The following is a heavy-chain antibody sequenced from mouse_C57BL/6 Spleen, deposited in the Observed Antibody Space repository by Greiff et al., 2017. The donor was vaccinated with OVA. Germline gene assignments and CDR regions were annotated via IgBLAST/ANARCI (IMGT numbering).Heavy chain of an antibody. CDR2: IYPGNSDT. CDR1: GYTFTSYW. CDR3: TSSKIKLGLNY. J-gene: IGHJ2*01. V-gene: IGHV1-5*01. Sequence: VQLQQSGTVLARPGASVKMSCKTSGYTFTSYWMHWVKQRPGQGLEWIGAIYPGNSDTSYNQKFKGKAKLTAVTSASTAYMELSSLTNEDSAVYYCTSSKIKLGLNYWGQGTTLTVSS. D-gene: IGHD4-1*01.